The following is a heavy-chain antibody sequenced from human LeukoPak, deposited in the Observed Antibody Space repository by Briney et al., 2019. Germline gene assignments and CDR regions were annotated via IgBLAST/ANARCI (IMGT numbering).Heavy chain of an antibody. J-gene: IGHJ4*02. CDR3: ARALGDI. Sequence: GGSLRLSCAASGFTFSTYWMHWVRQAPGKGLVWVSRINGDGSSTSYGDSVKGRFTISRDNAKNTLYLEMNGLRVEDTAVYYCARALGDIRGQGTLVTVSS. V-gene: IGHV3-74*01. CDR2: INGDGSST. CDR1: GFTFSTYW.